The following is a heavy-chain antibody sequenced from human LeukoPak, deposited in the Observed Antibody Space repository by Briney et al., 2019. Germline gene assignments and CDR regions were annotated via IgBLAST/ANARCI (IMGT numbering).Heavy chain of an antibody. V-gene: IGHV3-13*01. D-gene: IGHD1-26*01. Sequence: PGGSLRLSCAASGFTFGSYNMHWVRQATGKGLEWVSAIGTAGDTYYPGSVKGRFTISRENAKNSLYLQMNSLRAGDTAVYYCARLGATGYYFDYWGQGTLVTVSS. J-gene: IGHJ4*02. CDR2: IGTAGDT. CDR1: GFTFGSYN. CDR3: ARLGATGYYFDY.